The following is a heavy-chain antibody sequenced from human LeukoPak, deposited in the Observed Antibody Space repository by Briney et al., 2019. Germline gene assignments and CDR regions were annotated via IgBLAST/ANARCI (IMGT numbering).Heavy chain of an antibody. Sequence: SETLSLTCAIYGGSFSGYYWSWIRQPPGKGLEWIGEINHSGSTNYNPSLKSRVTISVDTSKNQFSLKLSSVTAADTAVYYCARSYSYGYHDYWGQGTLVTVSS. CDR1: GGSFSGYY. J-gene: IGHJ4*02. CDR2: INHSGST. CDR3: ARSYSYGYHDY. V-gene: IGHV4-34*01. D-gene: IGHD5-18*01.